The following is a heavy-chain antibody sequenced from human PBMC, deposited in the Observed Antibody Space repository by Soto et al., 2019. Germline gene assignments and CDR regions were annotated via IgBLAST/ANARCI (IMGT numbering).Heavy chain of an antibody. CDR2: IWYDGSNK. V-gene: IGHV3-33*01. CDR1: GFTFSSYG. CDR3: ARIDSSSRFNYYYYYGMDV. J-gene: IGHJ6*02. D-gene: IGHD6-13*01. Sequence: GGSLRLSCAASGFTFSSYGMHWVRQAPGKGLEWVAVIWYDGSNKYYADSVKGRFTISRDNSKNTLYLQMNSLRAEDTAVYYCARIDSSSRFNYYYYYGMDVWGQGTTVTVSS.